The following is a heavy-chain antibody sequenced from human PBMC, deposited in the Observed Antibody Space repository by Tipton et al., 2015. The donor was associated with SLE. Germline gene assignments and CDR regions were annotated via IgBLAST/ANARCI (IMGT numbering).Heavy chain of an antibody. Sequence: TLSLTCTVSGGSISSHYWSWIRQPPGKGLEWIGYIYYSGSTNYNPSLKSRVTISVDTSKNQFSLKLSSVTAADTAVYYCARHYELRFLEWHDAFDIWGQGTMVTVSS. D-gene: IGHD3-3*01. J-gene: IGHJ3*02. V-gene: IGHV4-59*11. CDR3: ARHYELRFLEWHDAFDI. CDR1: GGSISSHY. CDR2: IYYSGST.